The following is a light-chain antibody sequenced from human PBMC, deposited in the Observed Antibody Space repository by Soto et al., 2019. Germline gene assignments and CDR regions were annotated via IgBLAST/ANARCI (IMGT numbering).Light chain of an antibody. CDR1: QSVSSSY. CDR2: GAS. J-gene: IGKJ3*01. CDR3: QQYGYSLFT. V-gene: IGKV3-20*01. Sequence: EIVLTQSPGTLSLSPGERATLSCRASQSVSSSYLTWYQQKPGQAPRLLIYGASGRATGIPDRFSGSGSGTDFTLTISRLEPEDFAVYYCQQYGYSLFTFGPGTKVEIK.